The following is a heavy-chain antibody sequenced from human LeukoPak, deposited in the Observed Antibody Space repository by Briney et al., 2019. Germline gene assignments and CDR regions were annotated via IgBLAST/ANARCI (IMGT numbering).Heavy chain of an antibody. CDR3: ARGAYGGDGRSFFDY. V-gene: IGHV4-4*07. J-gene: IGHJ4*02. CDR1: GGSMSGYY. Sequence: SETLSLTCTVPGGSMSGYYWSWIRQPAGKGLEWIGRIYTGGSTNYNPSLKSRVTMSVDTSKNQFSLKVTTVTAADTAVYYCARGAYGGDGRSFFDYWGQGTLVTVSS. D-gene: IGHD4-23*01. CDR2: IYTGGST.